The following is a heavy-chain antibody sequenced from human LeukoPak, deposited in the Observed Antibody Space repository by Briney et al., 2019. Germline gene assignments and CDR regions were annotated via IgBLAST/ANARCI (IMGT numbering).Heavy chain of an antibody. CDR1: GGSFSGYY. V-gene: IGHV4-34*01. D-gene: IGHD4-11*01. CDR2: INQSGST. J-gene: IGHJ5*02. CDR3: ARGVRYSKRMVRFDP. Sequence: SGTLSRTFAVYGGSFSGYYWSWIRPPPGKGLEWIGEINQSGSTNYNPSLKRRVTISVDTSKTQFSLKLSSVTAAETAVYYCARGVRYSKRMVRFDPWGQGTLVTVSS.